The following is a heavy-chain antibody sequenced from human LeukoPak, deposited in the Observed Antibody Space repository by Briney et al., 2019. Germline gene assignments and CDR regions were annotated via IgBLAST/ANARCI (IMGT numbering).Heavy chain of an antibody. CDR1: GGTFSSYA. V-gene: IGHV1-69*13. CDR2: IIPIFGTA. J-gene: IGHJ4*02. D-gene: IGHD3-10*01. CDR3: AREPHPYYYGSGSYYPPGDY. Sequence: SVKVSCKASGGTFSSYAISWVRQAPGQGLEWMGGIIPIFGTANYAQKFQGRVTITADESTSTAYMELSSLRSEDTAVYYCAREPHPYYYGSGSYYPPGDYWGQGTLVTVSS.